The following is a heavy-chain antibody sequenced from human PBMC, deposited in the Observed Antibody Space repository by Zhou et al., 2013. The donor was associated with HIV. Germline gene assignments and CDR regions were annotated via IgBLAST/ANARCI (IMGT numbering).Heavy chain of an antibody. V-gene: IGHV1-69*05. Sequence: QVQLVQSGAEVKKPGSSVKVSCKASGGTFSSYAISWVRQAPGQGLEWMGGIIPIFGTANYAQKFQGRVTITTDESTSTAYMELSSLRSEDTAVYYCARDQGAQVVIGGGFDPWGQGNPGHRLL. D-gene: IGHD1-26*01. CDR1: GGTFSSYA. CDR2: IIPIFGTA. CDR3: ARDQGAQVVIGGGFDP. J-gene: IGHJ5*02.